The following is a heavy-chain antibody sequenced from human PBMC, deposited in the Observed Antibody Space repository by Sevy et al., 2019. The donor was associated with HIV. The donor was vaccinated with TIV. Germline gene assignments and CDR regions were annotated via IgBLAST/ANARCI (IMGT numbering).Heavy chain of an antibody. Sequence: GGSLRLSCSASGFTFSSYAMHWVRQAPGKGLEYVSAISSNGGSTYYADSVKGRFDISRDNSKNTLYLQMSSLRAEDTAVYYCVKAFQCSYAFDIWGQGTMVTVSS. CDR3: VKAFQCSYAFDI. V-gene: IGHV3-64D*06. CDR1: GFTFSSYA. CDR2: ISSNGGST. D-gene: IGHD2-8*01. J-gene: IGHJ3*02.